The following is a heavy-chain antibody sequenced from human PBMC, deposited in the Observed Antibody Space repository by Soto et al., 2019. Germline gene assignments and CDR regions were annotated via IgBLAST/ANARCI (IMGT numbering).Heavy chain of an antibody. V-gene: IGHV3-21*01. CDR2: ISSSSSYI. J-gene: IGHJ4*02. CDR3: ARALGYYDSSGYYPFDY. Sequence: EVQLVESGGGLVKPGGSLRLSCAASGFTFSSYSMNWVRQAPGKGLEWVSSISSSSSYIYYADSVKGRFTISRDNAKNSLYLQMNSLRAEDTAVYYCARALGYYDSSGYYPFDYWGQGTLVTVSS. CDR1: GFTFSSYS. D-gene: IGHD3-22*01.